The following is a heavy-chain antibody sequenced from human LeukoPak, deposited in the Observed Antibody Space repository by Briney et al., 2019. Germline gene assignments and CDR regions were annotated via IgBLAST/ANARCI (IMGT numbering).Heavy chain of an antibody. CDR2: IYTSGST. Sequence: SETLSLTCTVSGGSISSYYWSWIRQPAGKGLEWIGRIYTSGSTNYNPSLKSRVTMSVDTSKNQFSLKLSSVTAADTAVYYCASSGWYPWSAHYYYYMDVWDKGTTVTVSS. V-gene: IGHV4-4*07. D-gene: IGHD6-19*01. CDR3: ASSGWYPWSAHYYYYMDV. J-gene: IGHJ6*03. CDR1: GGSISSYY.